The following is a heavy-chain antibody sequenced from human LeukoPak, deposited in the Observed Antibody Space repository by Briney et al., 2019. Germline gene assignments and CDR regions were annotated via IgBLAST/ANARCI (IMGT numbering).Heavy chain of an antibody. D-gene: IGHD6-13*01. CDR2: ISYDGSSK. CDR3: ARDRAVGATGTPYFQH. V-gene: IGHV3-30-3*01. J-gene: IGHJ1*01. CDR1: GFTFSNYV. Sequence: GGSLRLSCAASGFTFSNYVMHWVRQAPGKGLEWVAVISYDGSSKYYADSVKGRFTISRDNSKNTLYLQMNSLRAEDTAVYYCARDRAVGATGTPYFQHWGQGTLVTVSS.